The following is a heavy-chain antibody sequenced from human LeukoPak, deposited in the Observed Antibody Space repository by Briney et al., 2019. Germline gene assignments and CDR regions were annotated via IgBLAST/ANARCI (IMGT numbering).Heavy chain of an antibody. CDR2: INRSGST. V-gene: IGHV4-34*01. D-gene: IGHD3-3*01. CDR3: ASTKKYYDFWSGYFNAEYFQH. Sequence: PSETLSLTCAVYGGSFSGYYWSWIRQPPGKGLEWIGEINRSGSTNYNPSLKSRVTISVDTSKNQFSLKLSSVTAADTAVYYCASTKKYYDFWSGYFNAEYFQHWGQGTLVTVSS. CDR1: GGSFSGYY. J-gene: IGHJ1*01.